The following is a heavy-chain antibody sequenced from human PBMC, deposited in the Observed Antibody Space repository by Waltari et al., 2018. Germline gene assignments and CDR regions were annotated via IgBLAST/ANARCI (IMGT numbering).Heavy chain of an antibody. Sequence: EVQLVESGGGLVQTGGSLRLSCAASGFGFSNYWMDWVRQVPGKGLVWGERTNEDGSGTAYADFVEGRLTISRDNAKSTLHLQMTSLTAEDTAVYYCVREKDLGGTCVFDFWGRGTLVTVSS. V-gene: IGHV3-74*01. D-gene: IGHD1-26*01. CDR2: TNEDGSGT. J-gene: IGHJ4*02. CDR1: GFGFSNYW. CDR3: VREKDLGGTCVFDF.